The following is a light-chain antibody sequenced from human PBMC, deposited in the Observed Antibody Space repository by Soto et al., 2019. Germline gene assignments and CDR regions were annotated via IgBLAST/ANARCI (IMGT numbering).Light chain of an antibody. CDR2: KAS. CDR3: QHDNSSSEG. CDR1: QTISSW. Sequence: DIQMTQSPSTLSGSVGDRVTITCRSSQTISSWLAWYQQKPGKAPKLLIYKASNLKSGVPSRFSGSGSGTEFNLTVSSLQPDDLANYDGQHDNSSSEGFGQGTKVELK. V-gene: IGKV1-5*03. J-gene: IGKJ1*01.